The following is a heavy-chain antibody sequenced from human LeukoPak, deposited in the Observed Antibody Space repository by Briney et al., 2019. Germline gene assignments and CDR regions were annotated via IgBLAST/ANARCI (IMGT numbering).Heavy chain of an antibody. CDR1: GYTFTGYY. CDR3: ARAATLGWFDP. J-gene: IGHJ5*02. Sequence: ASVKVSCKASGYTFTGYYMHWVRQAPGQGLEWMGWINPNSGGTNYAQKFQGRVTMTRDTSISTAYMELSSLRSEDTAVYYCARAATLGWFDPWGQGTLVTVSS. V-gene: IGHV1-2*02. CDR2: INPNSGGT. D-gene: IGHD2-15*01.